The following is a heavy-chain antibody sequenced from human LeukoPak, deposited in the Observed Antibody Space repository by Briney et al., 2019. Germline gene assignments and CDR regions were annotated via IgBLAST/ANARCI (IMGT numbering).Heavy chain of an antibody. D-gene: IGHD4-11*01. CDR2: ITGSGGTT. Sequence: GGSLRLSCVASGFTFRGYAMSWVRQAPGKGLEWVSAITGSGGTTYYADSVKGRFTISRDNSEKTLYLQMNSLRAGGTALYYCAKDTVSEAPHNWFDPWGQGTLVTVSS. V-gene: IGHV3-23*01. J-gene: IGHJ5*02. CDR1: GFTFRGYA. CDR3: AKDTVSEAPHNWFDP.